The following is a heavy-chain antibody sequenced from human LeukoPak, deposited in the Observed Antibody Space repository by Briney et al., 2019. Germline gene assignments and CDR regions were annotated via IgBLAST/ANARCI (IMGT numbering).Heavy chain of an antibody. CDR2: IIPILGIA. CDR1: GGTSSSYA. Sequence: SVKVSCKASGGTSSSYAISWVRQAPGQGLEWMGRIIPILGIANYAQKFQGRVTITADKSTSTAYMELSSLRSEDTAVYYCASTTTYYGGNSGGLFDYWGQGTLVTVSS. D-gene: IGHD4-23*01. J-gene: IGHJ4*02. V-gene: IGHV1-69*04. CDR3: ASTTTYYGGNSGGLFDY.